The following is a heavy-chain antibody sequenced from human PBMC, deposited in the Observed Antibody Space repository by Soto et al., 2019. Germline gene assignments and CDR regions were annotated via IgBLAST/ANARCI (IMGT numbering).Heavy chain of an antibody. CDR1: GFTFSDYY. CDR2: IGTRGNPK. J-gene: IGHJ4*02. CDR3: VRDDTDYYGEDYDY. V-gene: IGHV3-11*01. Sequence: QVQLVESGGCLVKPGGSLRLSCATSGFTFSDYYMSWIRQAPGKGLEWVSYIGTRGNPKYYADSVRGRFTISRDNAKNSLYLQMNSLRADDTAVYYCVRDDTDYYGEDYDYWGQGIMVTVSS. D-gene: IGHD4-17*01.